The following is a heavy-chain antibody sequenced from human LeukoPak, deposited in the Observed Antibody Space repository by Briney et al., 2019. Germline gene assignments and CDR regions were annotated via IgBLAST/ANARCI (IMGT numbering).Heavy chain of an antibody. D-gene: IGHD4-11*01. CDR3: AGDTTVTSFGY. J-gene: IGHJ4*02. CDR2: IYYSGTT. Sequence: SETLSLTCTVSGASINNYYWSWIRQPPGKGLKYIAYIYYSGTTNYNPSLKSRVTISLDTSKNQFSLKLNSVTTADTAVYYFAGDTTVTSFGYWGQGTLVTVSS. CDR1: GASINNYY. V-gene: IGHV4-59*01.